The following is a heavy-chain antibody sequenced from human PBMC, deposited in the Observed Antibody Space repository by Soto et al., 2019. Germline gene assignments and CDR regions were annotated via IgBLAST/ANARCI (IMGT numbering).Heavy chain of an antibody. J-gene: IGHJ6*02. D-gene: IGHD3-9*01. CDR3: AGANWLLYGMDV. Sequence: SLRLSCAASGFTFSSYEMNWVRQAPGKGLEWVSYISSSGSTIYYADSVKGRFTISRDNAKNSLYLQMNSLRAEDTAVYYCAGANWLLYGMDVWGQGTTVTVSS. V-gene: IGHV3-48*03. CDR2: ISSSGSTI. CDR1: GFTFSSYE.